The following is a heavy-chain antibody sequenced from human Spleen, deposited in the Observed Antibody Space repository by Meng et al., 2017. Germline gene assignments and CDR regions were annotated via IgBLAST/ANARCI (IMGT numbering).Heavy chain of an antibody. CDR3: ARVGRVGTAMPYGMDV. CDR2: ISHSGST. Sequence: SETLSLTCAVYGGSFSGYYWSWIRQPPGKGLEWIGEISHSGSTNYNPSLKSRVTISVDTSKNQFSLKLNSVTAADTAVYYCARVGRVGTAMPYGMDVWGQGTTVTVSS. J-gene: IGHJ6*02. CDR1: GGSFSGYY. D-gene: IGHD5-18*01. V-gene: IGHV4-34*01.